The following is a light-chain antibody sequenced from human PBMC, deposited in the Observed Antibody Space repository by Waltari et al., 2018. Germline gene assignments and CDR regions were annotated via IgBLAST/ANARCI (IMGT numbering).Light chain of an antibody. J-gene: IGLJ3*02. CDR1: SGSLSTTSY. CDR2: KAN. Sequence: QTVVIQAPSLSVSPGGTVTLPCALSSGSLSTTSYATWYQQTPGQAPRTLVYKANARSSGVPDRFSGSILGNTAALTITGAQADDESDYYCALYMGSGIWVFGGGTRLTVL. V-gene: IGLV8-61*01. CDR3: ALYMGSGIWV.